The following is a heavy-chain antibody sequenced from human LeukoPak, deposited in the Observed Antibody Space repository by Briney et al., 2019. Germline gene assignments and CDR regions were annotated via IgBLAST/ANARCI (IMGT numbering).Heavy chain of an antibody. V-gene: IGHV4-59*08. Sequence: SETRSLTCTVSGGSITSYYWSWIRQPPGKGLEWIGYIYYSGSTNYNPSLKSRVTISVDTSKNQFSLKLSSVTAADTAVYYCARYTRGRNGMDVWGQGTTVTASS. J-gene: IGHJ6*02. D-gene: IGHD1-26*01. CDR3: ARYTRGRNGMDV. CDR2: IYYSGST. CDR1: GGSITSYY.